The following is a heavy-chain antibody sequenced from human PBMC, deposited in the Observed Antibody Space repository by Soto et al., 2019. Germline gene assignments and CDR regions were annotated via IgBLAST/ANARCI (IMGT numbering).Heavy chain of an antibody. Sequence: PSETLSLTCAVYGGSFSGYYWSWIRQPPGKGLEWIGEINHSGSTNYNPSLKSRVTISVDTSKNQFSLKLSSVTAADTAVYYCARDKTDYENAFDIWGQGTMVTVSS. J-gene: IGHJ3*02. CDR1: GGSFSGYY. V-gene: IGHV4-34*01. CDR2: INHSGST. D-gene: IGHD4-17*01. CDR3: ARDKTDYENAFDI.